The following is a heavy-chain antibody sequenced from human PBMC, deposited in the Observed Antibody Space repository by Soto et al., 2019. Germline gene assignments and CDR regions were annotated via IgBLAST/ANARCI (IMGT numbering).Heavy chain of an antibody. Sequence: GGSLRLSCAASGFTFSSYAMHWVRQAPGKGLEWVAVISYDGSNKYYADSVKGRFTISRDNSKNTLYLQMNSLRAEDTAVYYCARGGGIQLWTYFDYWGQGTLVTVSS. D-gene: IGHD5-18*01. CDR2: ISYDGSNK. V-gene: IGHV3-30*04. CDR1: GFTFSSYA. CDR3: ARGGGIQLWTYFDY. J-gene: IGHJ4*02.